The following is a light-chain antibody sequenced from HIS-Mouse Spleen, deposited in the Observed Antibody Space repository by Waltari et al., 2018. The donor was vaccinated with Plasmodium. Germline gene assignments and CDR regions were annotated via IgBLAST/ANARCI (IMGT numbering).Light chain of an antibody. CDR3: QQYYSFPLT. CDR2: AAS. J-gene: IGKJ3*01. CDR1: QGISSY. V-gene: IGKV1D-8*02. Sequence: AIWMTQSPSLLSASTGDRVPISCRMSQGISSYLDWYQQKPGKAPELLIYAASTLQSGVPSRFSGSGSGTDFTLTISCLQSEDFATYYCQQYYSFPLTFGPGTKVDIK.